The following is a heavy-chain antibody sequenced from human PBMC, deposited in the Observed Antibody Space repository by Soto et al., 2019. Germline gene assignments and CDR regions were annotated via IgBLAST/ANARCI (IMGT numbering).Heavy chain of an antibody. CDR3: AREDETKASSPSDY. CDR2: INTNTGNP. V-gene: IGHV7-4-1*01. CDR1: GYTFTSYA. J-gene: IGHJ4*02. Sequence: GASVKVSCKASGYTFTSYAMNWVRQAPGQGLEWMGWINTNTGNPTYAQGFTGRFVFSLDTSVSTAYLQICSLKAEDTAVYYCAREDETKASSPSDYWGQGTLVTVSS.